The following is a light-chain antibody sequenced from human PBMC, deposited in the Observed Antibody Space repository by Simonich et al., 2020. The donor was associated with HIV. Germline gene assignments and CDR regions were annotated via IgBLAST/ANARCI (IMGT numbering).Light chain of an antibody. CDR1: QSVSSN. Sequence: EIVMTQSPATLSVYPGARATLSCRASQSVSSNLAWYQQKPGQAPRLLIYGASTRATGIPARCSGSGSGTEFTLTISSLQSEDFAVYYCQQYNNWPSFTFGPGTKVDIK. CDR2: GAS. J-gene: IGKJ3*01. V-gene: IGKV3-15*01. CDR3: QQYNNWPSFT.